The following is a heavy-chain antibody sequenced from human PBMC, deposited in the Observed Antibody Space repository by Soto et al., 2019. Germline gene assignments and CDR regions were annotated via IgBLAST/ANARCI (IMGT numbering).Heavy chain of an antibody. CDR2: IYYRGST. CDR1: GGSINSYY. J-gene: IGHJ3*01. V-gene: IGHV4-59*01. Sequence: QVQLQESGPGLVKPSETLSLTCIVSGGSINSYYWNWIRQPPGKGLEWIGSIYYRGSTNYNPSLKSRVTISIDTSNPQFSLRLTSVTAADTAVYYCARGLNTGWYRAFDLWGPGTLVTVSS. D-gene: IGHD6-19*01. CDR3: ARGLNTGWYRAFDL.